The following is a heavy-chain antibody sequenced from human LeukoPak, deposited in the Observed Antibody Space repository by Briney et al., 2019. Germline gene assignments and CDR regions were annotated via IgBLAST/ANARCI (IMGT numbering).Heavy chain of an antibody. D-gene: IGHD3-10*01. V-gene: IGHV3-30*04. Sequence: PGGSLRLSCAASGFTFSSYAMHWVRQAPGKGLEWVAVISYDGSNKYYADSVKGRFTISRDNSKNTLYLQMNSLRAEDTAVYYCARGPRDYCYYFDYWGQGTLVTVSS. CDR2: ISYDGSNK. CDR1: GFTFSSYA. CDR3: ARGPRDYCYYFDY. J-gene: IGHJ4*02.